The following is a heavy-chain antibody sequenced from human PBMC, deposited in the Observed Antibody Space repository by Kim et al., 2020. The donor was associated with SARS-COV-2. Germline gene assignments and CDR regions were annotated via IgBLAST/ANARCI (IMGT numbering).Heavy chain of an antibody. CDR3: AKIAVEGLYYDIFYYYYGMDV. V-gene: IGHV3-23*01. CDR1: GFTFSSYA. D-gene: IGHD3-9*01. CDR2: ISGSGGST. Sequence: GGSLRLSCAASGFTFSSYAMSWVRQAPGKGLEWVSAISGSGGSTYYADSVKGRFTISRDNSKNTLYLQMNSLRAEDTAVYYCAKIAVEGLYYDIFYYYYGMDVWGQGTTVTVSS. J-gene: IGHJ6*02.